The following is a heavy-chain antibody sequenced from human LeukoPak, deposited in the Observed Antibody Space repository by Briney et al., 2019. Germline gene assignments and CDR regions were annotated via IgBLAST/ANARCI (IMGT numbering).Heavy chain of an antibody. CDR2: INTNTGNP. CDR1: GYTFTSYA. V-gene: IGHV7-4-1*02. Sequence: ASVKVSCKASGYTFTSYAMNWVRQAPGQGLEWMGWINTNTGNPTYAQGFTGRFVFSLDTSVITAYLQISSLKAEDTAVYYCARKSVSATPRDIVYQYYSMDVWGKGTTVTVSS. D-gene: IGHD2-15*01. J-gene: IGHJ6*03. CDR3: ARKSVSATPRDIVYQYYSMDV.